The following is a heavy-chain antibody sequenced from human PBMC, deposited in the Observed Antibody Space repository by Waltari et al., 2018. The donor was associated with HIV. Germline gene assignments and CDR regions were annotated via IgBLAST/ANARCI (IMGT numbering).Heavy chain of an antibody. CDR2: IYYSGST. J-gene: IGHJ2*01. CDR3: ARASGSPAYWYFDL. Sequence: QVQLQESGPGLVKPSETLSLTCTVSGGSISSYYWRWIRQPPGKGLEWIGYIYYSGSTNYNPSLKSRVTISVDTSKNQFSLKLSSVTAADTAVYYCARASGSPAYWYFDLWGRGTLVTVSS. CDR1: GGSISSYY. V-gene: IGHV4-59*01. D-gene: IGHD1-26*01.